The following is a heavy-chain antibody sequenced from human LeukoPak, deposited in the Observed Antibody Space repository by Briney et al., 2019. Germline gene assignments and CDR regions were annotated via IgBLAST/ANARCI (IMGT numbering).Heavy chain of an antibody. D-gene: IGHD6-19*01. J-gene: IGHJ4*02. CDR1: GFTFSTYG. Sequence: GGSLRLSCAASGFTFSTYGMLWVRQAPGQGPEWLALIRYDGSNKYYADSVKGRFTISRDNSKNTLYLQMNSLRVEDTAMYYCAKAGTQQWLLFVGVYWGQGALVTVSS. V-gene: IGHV3-30*02. CDR3: AKAGTQQWLLFVGVY. CDR2: IRYDGSNK.